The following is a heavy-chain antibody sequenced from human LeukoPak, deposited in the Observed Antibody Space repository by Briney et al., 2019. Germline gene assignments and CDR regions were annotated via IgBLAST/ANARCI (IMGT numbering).Heavy chain of an antibody. Sequence: PGGSLRLSCATSGFTFSSYAMSWVRQAPGKGLEWVSGIGASGGSTYYADSVKGRFTISRDNSKNTLYLQMNSLRTVDTAVYYCAKAEGYDILTGLDYWGQGTLVTVSS. CDR1: GFTFSSYA. J-gene: IGHJ4*02. V-gene: IGHV3-23*01. D-gene: IGHD3-9*01. CDR2: IGASGGST. CDR3: AKAEGYDILTGLDY.